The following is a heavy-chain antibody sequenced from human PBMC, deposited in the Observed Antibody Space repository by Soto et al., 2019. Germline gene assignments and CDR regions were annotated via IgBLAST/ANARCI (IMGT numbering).Heavy chain of an antibody. CDR1: GFTFSSYD. J-gene: IGHJ3*02. CDR3: AKDATAVNGVWDPFDM. CDR2: IGTAGDT. V-gene: IGHV3-13*01. D-gene: IGHD2-8*01. Sequence: GGSLRLSCAASGFTFSSYDMHRVRQATGKGLEWVSAIGTAGDTYYPGSVKGRFTISRENAKNTLYLQMNSLRADDTAVYYCAKDATAVNGVWDPFDMWGQGTEVTVSS.